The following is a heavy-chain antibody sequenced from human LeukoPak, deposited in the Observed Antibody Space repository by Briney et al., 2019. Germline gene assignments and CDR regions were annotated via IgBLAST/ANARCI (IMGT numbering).Heavy chain of an antibody. CDR3: ARDSYYDILTGQVSY. Sequence: GRSLRLSCAASGFTFSSYAMHCVRQAPGKGLEWVAVISYDGSNKYYADSVKGRFTISRDNSKNTLYLQINSLRVEDTAVYYCARDSYYDILTGQVSYWGQGTLVTVSS. V-gene: IGHV3-30-3*01. CDR2: ISYDGSNK. J-gene: IGHJ4*02. D-gene: IGHD3-9*01. CDR1: GFTFSSYA.